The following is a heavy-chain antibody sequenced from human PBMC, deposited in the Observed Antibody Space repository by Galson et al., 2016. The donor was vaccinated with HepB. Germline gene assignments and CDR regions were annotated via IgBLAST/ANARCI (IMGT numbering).Heavy chain of an antibody. CDR2: AYHSGNS. V-gene: IGHV4-4*02. J-gene: IGHJ2*01. D-gene: IGHD6-25*01. Sequence: SETLSLTCAVSGGSVSSDTWWSWVRQSPGKGLEWIAEAYHSGNSNYNPALKTRLIMSVDSSKNEISLKLTSVTAADTAVDYCAKNGPAHSGGWHVGLWGRGTLVTVSS. CDR1: GGSVSSDTW. CDR3: AKNGPAHSGGWHVGL.